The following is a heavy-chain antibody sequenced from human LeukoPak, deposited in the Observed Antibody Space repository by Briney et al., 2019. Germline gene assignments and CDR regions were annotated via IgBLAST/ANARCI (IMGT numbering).Heavy chain of an antibody. CDR3: AGSGFDY. J-gene: IGHJ4*02. CDR1: GFTLSSYW. CDR2: IAQDGSEK. Sequence: GGSLRLSCTASGFTLSSYWMSWVRQAPGKGLEWVANIAQDGSEKYYVDSEKGRFTISRDNAKNSLILQMDSLRAEDTAVYYCAGSGFDYWGQGTLVTVSS. D-gene: IGHD2-15*01. V-gene: IGHV3-7*01.